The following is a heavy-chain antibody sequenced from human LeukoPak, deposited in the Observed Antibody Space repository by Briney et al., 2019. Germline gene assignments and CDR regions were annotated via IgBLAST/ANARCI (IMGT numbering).Heavy chain of an antibody. CDR3: ASGESLTYYYDSSALGFDY. J-gene: IGHJ4*02. CDR2: IYYSGST. Sequence: SETLSLTCTVSGGSISSSGYYWGWIRQPPGNGLEWLGSIYYSGSTYYNPSLKSRVTISVDTSKNQFSLKLSSVTAADTAVYYCASGESLTYYYDSSALGFDYWGQGTLVTFSS. V-gene: IGHV4-39*01. D-gene: IGHD3-22*01. CDR1: GGSISSSGYY.